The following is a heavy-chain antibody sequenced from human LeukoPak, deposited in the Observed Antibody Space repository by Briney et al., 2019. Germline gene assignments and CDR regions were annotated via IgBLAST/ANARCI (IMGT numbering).Heavy chain of an antibody. CDR2: IYTSGST. V-gene: IGHV4-61*02. J-gene: IGHJ4*02. D-gene: IGHD4-17*01. CDR1: GGSISSGSYY. Sequence: SETLSLTCTVSGGSISSGSYYWSWIRQPAGKGLEWIGRIYTSGSTNYNPSLKSRVTISVDTSKNQSSLKLSSVTAADTAVYYCARETYGDYDDYWGQGTLVTVSS. CDR3: ARETYGDYDDY.